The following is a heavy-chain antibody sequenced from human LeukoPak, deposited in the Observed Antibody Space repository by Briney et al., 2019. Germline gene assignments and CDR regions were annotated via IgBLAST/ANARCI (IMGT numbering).Heavy chain of an antibody. J-gene: IGHJ4*02. CDR2: ISYDGSNK. D-gene: IGHD6-6*01. Sequence: GGSLRLSCAASGFTFSSYAMHWVRQAPGKGLEWVAVISYDGSNKYYADSVKGRFTISRDNSKNTLYLQMNSLRAEDTAVYYCAKDRLSSSGNYFDYWGQGTLVTVSS. CDR3: AKDRLSSSGNYFDY. V-gene: IGHV3-30*04. CDR1: GFTFSSYA.